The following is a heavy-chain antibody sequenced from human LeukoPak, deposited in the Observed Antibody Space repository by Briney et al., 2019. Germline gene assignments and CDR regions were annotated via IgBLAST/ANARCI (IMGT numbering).Heavy chain of an antibody. CDR2: IWYDGSNK. D-gene: IGHD3-22*01. V-gene: IGHV3-30*04. Sequence: QPGGSLRLSCAASGFTFSTYAMHWVRQAPGKGLEWVALIWYDGSNKDYADSVKGRFTISRDNSKNTLYLQMNSLRAEDTALYYCARDSSGHYTFDYWGQGTLVTVSS. CDR1: GFTFSTYA. J-gene: IGHJ4*02. CDR3: ARDSSGHYTFDY.